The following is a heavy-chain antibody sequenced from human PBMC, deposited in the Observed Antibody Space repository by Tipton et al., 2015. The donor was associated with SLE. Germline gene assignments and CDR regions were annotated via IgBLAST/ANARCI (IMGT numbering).Heavy chain of an antibody. D-gene: IGHD6-13*01. Sequence: LRLSCTVSGYSINNGFYWGWIRQPPGKGLEWIGIIYHSGTTYYNPSLKSRVTISVDTSKNQFSLRLSSVTAADTAMYYCASRLGSWYGIDPWGQGTLVTVSS. J-gene: IGHJ5*02. CDR1: GYSINNGFY. CDR2: IYHSGTT. V-gene: IGHV4-38-2*02. CDR3: ASRLGSWYGIDP.